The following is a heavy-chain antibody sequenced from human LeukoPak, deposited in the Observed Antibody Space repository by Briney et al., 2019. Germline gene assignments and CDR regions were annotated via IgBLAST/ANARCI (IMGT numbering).Heavy chain of an antibody. J-gene: IGHJ3*01. CDR1: GGXISSYY. CDR2: IYYSGST. Sequence: SETLSLTCTVSGGXISSYYWSWIRQPPGKGLEWIGYIYYSGSTNYNSSLKSRVTISVDTSKHQFSLKLSSVTAADTAVYYCAREGVGATDDAFDVWGQGIVVTVSS. CDR3: AREGVGATDDAFDV. D-gene: IGHD1-26*01. V-gene: IGHV4-59*13.